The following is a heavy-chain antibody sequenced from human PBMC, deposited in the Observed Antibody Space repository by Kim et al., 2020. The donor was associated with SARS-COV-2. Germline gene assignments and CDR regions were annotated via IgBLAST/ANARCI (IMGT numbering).Heavy chain of an antibody. CDR3: ARVVYYYDSSGYFRPGAFDI. D-gene: IGHD3-22*01. CDR2: ISAYNGNT. CDR1: GYTFTSYG. V-gene: IGHV1-18*01. Sequence: ASVKVSCKASGYTFTSYGISWVRQAPGQGLEWMGWISAYNGNTNYAQKLQCRVTMTTDTSTSTAYMELRSLRSDDTAVYYCARVVYYYDSSGYFRPGAFDIWGQGTMVTVSS. J-gene: IGHJ3*02.